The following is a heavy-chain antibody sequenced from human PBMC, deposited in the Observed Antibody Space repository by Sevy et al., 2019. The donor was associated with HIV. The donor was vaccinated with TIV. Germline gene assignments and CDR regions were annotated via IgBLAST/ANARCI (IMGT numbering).Heavy chain of an antibody. CDR2: INSDGSST. J-gene: IGHJ6*03. Sequence: GGSLRLSCAASGFTFSSYWMHWVRQAPGKGLVWVSRINSDGSSTNYAHSVKGRFTISRDSAKNTLYLQMNSLRAEDTAVYYCARESSWYEHYYYYMDVWGKGTTVTVSS. D-gene: IGHD6-13*01. V-gene: IGHV3-74*01. CDR3: ARESSWYEHYYYYMDV. CDR1: GFTFSSYW.